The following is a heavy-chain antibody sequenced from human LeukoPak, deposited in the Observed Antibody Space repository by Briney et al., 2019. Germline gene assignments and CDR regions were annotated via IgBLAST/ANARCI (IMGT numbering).Heavy chain of an antibody. CDR3: ASGHEGVFDY. V-gene: IGHV1-24*01. CDR1: GYTLTEFP. J-gene: IGHJ4*02. Sequence: ASVKVSCKVAGYTLTEFPMDWVRQAPGKGLEWMGSFGPAAADTIYTQKFQGRVTMTEDTSTDTAYMELSSLRSEDTAVYFCASGHEGVFDYWGQGTLVTVSS. CDR2: FGPAAADT. D-gene: IGHD3-10*01.